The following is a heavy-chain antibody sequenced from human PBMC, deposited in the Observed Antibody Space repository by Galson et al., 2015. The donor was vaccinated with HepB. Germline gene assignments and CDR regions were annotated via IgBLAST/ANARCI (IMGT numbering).Heavy chain of an antibody. CDR1: GYTFTSYY. CDR2: INPSGGST. J-gene: IGHJ6*02. V-gene: IGHV1-46*01. Sequence: SVKVSCKASGYTFTSYYMHWVRQAPGQGLEWMGIINPSGGSTSYAQKFQGRVTMTRDTSTSTVYMELSSLRSEDTAVYYCARDLPSSSSWSQPTGDYYYGMDVWGQGTTVTVSS. CDR3: ARDLPSSSSWSQPTGDYYYGMDV. D-gene: IGHD6-13*01.